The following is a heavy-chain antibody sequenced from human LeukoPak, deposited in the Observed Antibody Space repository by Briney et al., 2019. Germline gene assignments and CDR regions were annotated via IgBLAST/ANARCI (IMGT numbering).Heavy chain of an antibody. CDR3: ARSGGWYNLWFDP. CDR1: GGSIGSYY. Sequence: SETLSLTCTVSGGSIGSYYWSWIRQPPGKGLEWIGYIYYSGSTNYNPSLKSRVTISVDTSKNQFSLKLSSVTAADTAVYYCARSGGWYNLWFDPWGQGTLVTVSS. J-gene: IGHJ5*02. CDR2: IYYSGST. V-gene: IGHV4-59*01. D-gene: IGHD6-19*01.